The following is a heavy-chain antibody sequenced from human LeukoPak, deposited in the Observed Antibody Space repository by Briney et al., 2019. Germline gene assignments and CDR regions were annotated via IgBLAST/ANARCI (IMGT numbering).Heavy chain of an antibody. Sequence: SSETLSLTCAVYGGSFSGYYWSWIRRPPGKGLEWIGEINHSGSTNYNPSLKSRVTISVDTSKNQFSLKLSSVTAADTAVYYCARVLLDYDYIWGSYRPRFDYWGQGTLVTVSS. J-gene: IGHJ4*02. V-gene: IGHV4-34*01. D-gene: IGHD3-16*02. CDR3: ARVLLDYDYIWGSYRPRFDY. CDR1: GGSFSGYY. CDR2: INHSGST.